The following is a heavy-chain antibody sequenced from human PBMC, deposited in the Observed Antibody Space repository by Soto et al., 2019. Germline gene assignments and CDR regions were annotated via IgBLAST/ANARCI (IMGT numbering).Heavy chain of an antibody. Sequence: GGSLRLSCAASGFTFSSYGMHWVRQAPGKGLEWVAGIWYDGSNKYYADSVKGRFTISRDNSKNTLYLQMNSLSPEDTAVYYWAFNYYGSGTYCDSWGQGTLVTVSS. CDR1: GFTFSSYG. D-gene: IGHD3-10*01. V-gene: IGHV3-33*01. J-gene: IGHJ4*02. CDR2: IWYDGSNK. CDR3: AFNYYGSGTYCDS.